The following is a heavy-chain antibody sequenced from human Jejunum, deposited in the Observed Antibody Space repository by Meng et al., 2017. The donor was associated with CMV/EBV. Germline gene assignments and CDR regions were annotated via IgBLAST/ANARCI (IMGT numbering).Heavy chain of an antibody. D-gene: IGHD2-15*01. V-gene: IGHV3-74*01. CDR2: INSDGSSA. CDR3: VTNLYCSGGSCRNY. Sequence: GFTFSGDWMHWVRQAPGKGLMLVSRINSDGSSAAYADSVKGRFTISRDNANNTLYLLLNSLRAEDTAVYYCVTNLYCSGGSCRNYWGQGTLVTVSS. J-gene: IGHJ4*02. CDR1: GFTFSGDW.